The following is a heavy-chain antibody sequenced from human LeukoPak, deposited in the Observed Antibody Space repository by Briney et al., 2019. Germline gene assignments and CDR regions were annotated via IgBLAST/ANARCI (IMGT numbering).Heavy chain of an antibody. V-gene: IGHV4-34*01. CDR1: GGSVSGYY. J-gene: IGHJ3*02. Sequence: SETLSLTCAVSGGSVSGYYWTWVRQPLGKGLEWIGEISHTGGANYNPSLKSRVTIGLDTSKKQLSLKLESVTAADTAVYYCAREDYGTGSYYRGDAFDIWGHGTTVTVSS. CDR2: ISHTGGA. D-gene: IGHD3-10*01. CDR3: AREDYGTGSYYRGDAFDI.